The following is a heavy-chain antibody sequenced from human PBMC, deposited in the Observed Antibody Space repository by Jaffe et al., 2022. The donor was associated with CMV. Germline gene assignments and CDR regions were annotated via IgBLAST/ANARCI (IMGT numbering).Heavy chain of an antibody. J-gene: IGHJ4*02. V-gene: IGHV4-34*01. CDR3: ARGLVGVPFDY. D-gene: IGHD1-26*01. CDR2: INHSGST. Sequence: QVQLQQWGAGLLKPSETLSLTCAVYGGSFSGYYWSWIRQPPGKGLEWIGEINHSGSTNYNPSLKSRVTISVDTSKNQFSLKLSSVTAADTAVYYCARGLVGVPFDYWGQGTLVTVSS. CDR1: GGSFSGYY.